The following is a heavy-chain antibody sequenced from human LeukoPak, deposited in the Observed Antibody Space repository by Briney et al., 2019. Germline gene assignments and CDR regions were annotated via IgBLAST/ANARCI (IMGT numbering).Heavy chain of an antibody. V-gene: IGHV1-18*01. J-gene: IGHJ4*02. D-gene: IGHD6-13*01. CDR2: ISAYNGNT. Sequence: ASVKVSCKASGYTFTSYGISWVRQAPGQGLEWMGWISAYNGNTNYAQKLQGRVTMTTDTSTSTVYMELSSLRSEDTAVYYCARSTGIAAAGTLYYWGQGTLVTVSS. CDR1: GYTFTSYG. CDR3: ARSTGIAAAGTLYY.